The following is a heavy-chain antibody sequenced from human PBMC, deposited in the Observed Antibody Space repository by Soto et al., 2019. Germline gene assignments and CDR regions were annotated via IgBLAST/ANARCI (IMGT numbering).Heavy chain of an antibody. V-gene: IGHV4-30-2*01. D-gene: IGHD3-22*01. J-gene: IGHJ3*01. Sequence: QLQLQESGSGLVKPSQTLSLTCAISGGSISSGGFSWSWIRQPPGRGLEWIGSIYHSGSTYSNPSLKRRVSISVDRSKNQFSLKLSSVTAADTAVYYCARALYYYDSSGYFRNDAFDFWGQGTMVTVSS. CDR3: ARALYYYDSSGYFRNDAFDF. CDR2: IYHSGST. CDR1: GGSISSGGFS.